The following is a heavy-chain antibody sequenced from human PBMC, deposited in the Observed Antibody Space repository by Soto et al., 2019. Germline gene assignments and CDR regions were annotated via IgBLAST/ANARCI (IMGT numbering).Heavy chain of an antibody. CDR1: GFTFSSYS. D-gene: IGHD3-9*01. Sequence: QPGGSLRLSCAASGFTFSSYSMNWVRQAPGKGLERVSYISSSSSTIYYAETVKGRFTISRDNAKNSLYLQMNSLRAEDTAVFYCAMTGDGYNVDYYYYGMDVWGQGTTVTVSS. J-gene: IGHJ6*02. CDR2: ISSSSSTI. CDR3: AMTGDGYNVDYYYYGMDV. V-gene: IGHV3-48*01.